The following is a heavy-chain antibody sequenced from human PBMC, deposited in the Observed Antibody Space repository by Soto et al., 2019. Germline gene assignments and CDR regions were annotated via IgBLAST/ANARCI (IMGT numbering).Heavy chain of an antibody. V-gene: IGHV1-69*04. Sequence: SVKVSCKASGGTFSSYTISWVRQAPGQGLEWMGRIIPILGIANYAQKFQGRVTITADKSTSTAYMELSSLRSEDTAVYYCARDPHSGDFDYWGQGTLVTVSS. CDR2: IIPILGIA. D-gene: IGHD2-15*01. J-gene: IGHJ4*02. CDR1: GGTFSSYT. CDR3: ARDPHSGDFDY.